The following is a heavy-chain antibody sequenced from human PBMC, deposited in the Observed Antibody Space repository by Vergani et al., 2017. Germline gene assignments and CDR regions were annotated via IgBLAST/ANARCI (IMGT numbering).Heavy chain of an antibody. CDR1: GGSFSGYY. CDR3: ARGRYDFCSGYYTFRKEYYFDY. D-gene: IGHD3-3*01. V-gene: IGHV4-34*01. CDR2: INHSGST. Sequence: QVQLQQWGAGLLKPSETLSLTCAVYGGSFSGYYWSWIRQPPGKGLEWIGEINHSGSTNYNPSLKSRVTISVDTSKNQFSLKLSSVTAADTAVYYCARGRYDFCSGYYTFRKEYYFDYWGQATLVTVSS. J-gene: IGHJ4*02.